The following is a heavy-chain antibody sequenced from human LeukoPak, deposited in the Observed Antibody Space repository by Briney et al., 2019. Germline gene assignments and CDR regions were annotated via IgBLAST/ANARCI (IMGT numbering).Heavy chain of an antibody. V-gene: IGHV3-9*01. CDR2: ISWNSGSI. J-gene: IGHJ3*02. CDR1: GFTFDDYA. Sequence: GRSLRLSCAASGFTFDDYAMHWVRQAPGKGLEWVSGISWNSGSIGYADSVKGRFTISRDNAKNSLYLQMNSLRAKDTALYYCAKEDNRRSAFDIWGQGTMVTVSS. CDR3: AKEDNRRSAFDI. D-gene: IGHD1-14*01.